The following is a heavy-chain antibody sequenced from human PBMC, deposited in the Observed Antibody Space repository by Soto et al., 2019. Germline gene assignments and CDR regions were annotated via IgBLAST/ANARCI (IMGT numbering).Heavy chain of an antibody. CDR2: IDPSDSYT. D-gene: IGHD5-18*01. J-gene: IGHJ2*01. CDR1: GYSFTSHW. CDR3: ARGDTALSYWYFDL. V-gene: IGHV5-10-1*01. Sequence: EVQLVQSGAEVKKPEESLRISCKGSGYSFTSHWISWVRQMPGKGLEWMGRIDPSDSYTSYSPSFQGHVTISADKSISTVYLQWSSLKASDTATYYCARGDTALSYWYFDLWGRGTLVTVSS.